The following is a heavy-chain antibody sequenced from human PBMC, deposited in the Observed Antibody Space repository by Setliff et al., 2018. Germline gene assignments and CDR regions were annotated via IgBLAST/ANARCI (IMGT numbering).Heavy chain of an antibody. CDR3: TTGPRDSRNYLNWYDP. Sequence: GGSLRLSCSVSGITFKNAWMTWVRQAPGKGPEWVGRIKSSREGATSDYGAPAKGRFTISRDDSKNMIYLQMNNLKTEDTGFYYCTTGPRDSRNYLNWYDPWGQGTLVTVSS. D-gene: IGHD4-4*01. V-gene: IGHV3-15*01. J-gene: IGHJ5*02. CDR1: GITFKNAW. CDR2: IKSSREGATS.